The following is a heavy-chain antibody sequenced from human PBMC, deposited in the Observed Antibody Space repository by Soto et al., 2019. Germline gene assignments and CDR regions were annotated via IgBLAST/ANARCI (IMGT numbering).Heavy chain of an antibody. D-gene: IGHD6-13*01. CDR2: INHSGST. CDR1: GGSFSGYY. J-gene: IGHJ4*02. CDR3: AHPGNKAAAGYYFDY. V-gene: IGHV4-34*01. Sequence: PSETLSLTCAVYGGSFSGYYWSWIRQPPGKGLEWIGEINHSGSTNYNPSLKSRVTKDTSKDQVVLTLTNVDPVDTATYYCAHPGNKAAAGYYFDYWGQGILVTVSS.